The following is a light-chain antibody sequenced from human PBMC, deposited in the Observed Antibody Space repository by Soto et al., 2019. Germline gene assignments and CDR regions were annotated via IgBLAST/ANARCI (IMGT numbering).Light chain of an antibody. J-gene: IGKJ5*01. CDR2: AAS. CDR1: QRINNH. Sequence: DIQMTQSPSSLSTSVGDRVTITCRASQRINNHLNWYQQKPGKAPKLLINAASILQSGVPSRFSGSGSGPDFTLTISSLQPEDSATYFCQQLNSYPQTFGQGTRLEIK. CDR3: QQLNSYPQT. V-gene: IGKV1-17*01.